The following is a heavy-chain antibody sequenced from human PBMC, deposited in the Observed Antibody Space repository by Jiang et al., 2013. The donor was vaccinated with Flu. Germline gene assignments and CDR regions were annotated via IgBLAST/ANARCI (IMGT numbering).Heavy chain of an antibody. CDR3: ARTYYDVFGRLRYFDY. CDR2: INTKTGNP. Sequence: QSGSELKPPGASVKVSCKVSGDTFSNYNMNWVRQAPGQGLECMGWINTKTGNPTYAQGFTGRFVFSLDTSVSTAYLQISSLKAEDTALYYCARTYYDVFGRLRYFDYWGQGTLVTVSS. V-gene: IGHV7-4-1*02. D-gene: IGHD3-9*01. J-gene: IGHJ4*02. CDR1: GDTFSNYN.